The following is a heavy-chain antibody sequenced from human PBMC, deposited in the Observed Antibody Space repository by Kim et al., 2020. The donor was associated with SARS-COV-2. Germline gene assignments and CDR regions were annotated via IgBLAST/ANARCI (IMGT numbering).Heavy chain of an antibody. J-gene: IGHJ6*02. CDR2: ISSSSSTI. CDR3: ARDRDDIVATISNYYYGMDV. CDR1: GFTFSSYS. Sequence: GGSLRLSCAASGFTFSSYSMNWVRQAPGKGLEWVSYISSSSSTIYYADSVKGRFTISRDNAKNSLYLQMNSLRAEDTAVYYCARDRDDIVATISNYYYGMDVWGQGTTVTVSS. D-gene: IGHD5-12*01. V-gene: IGHV3-48*04.